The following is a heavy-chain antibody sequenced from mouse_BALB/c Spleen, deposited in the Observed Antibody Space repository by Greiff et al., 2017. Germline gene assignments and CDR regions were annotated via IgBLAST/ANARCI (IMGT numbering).Heavy chain of an antibody. D-gene: IGHD1-1*02. Sequence: EVQLVESGGGLVKPGGSLKLSCAASGFAFSSYDMSWVRQTPEKRLEWVAYISSGGGSTYYPDTVKGRFTISRDNAKNTLYLQMSSLKSEDTAMYYCARHEGGKDAMDYWGQGTSVTVSS. J-gene: IGHJ4*01. V-gene: IGHV5-12-1*01. CDR2: ISSGGGST. CDR3: ARHEGGKDAMDY. CDR1: GFAFSSYD.